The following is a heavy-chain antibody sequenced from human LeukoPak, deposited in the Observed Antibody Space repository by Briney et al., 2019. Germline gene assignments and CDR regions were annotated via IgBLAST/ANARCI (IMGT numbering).Heavy chain of an antibody. CDR1: GGSSNSSSYD. D-gene: IGHD2-2*01. CDR3: ATIYCSSTSFPPPGGFDY. Sequence: PSQTLSCTGSGSGGSSNSSSYDWGWIRQPPGKGLEWIGSIYYSGSTYYNPSLKSRVTISVDTSKNQFSLKLSSVTAADTAVYYCATIYCSSTSFPPPGGFDYWGQGTLDTVSS. CDR2: IYYSGST. V-gene: IGHV4-39*01. J-gene: IGHJ4*02.